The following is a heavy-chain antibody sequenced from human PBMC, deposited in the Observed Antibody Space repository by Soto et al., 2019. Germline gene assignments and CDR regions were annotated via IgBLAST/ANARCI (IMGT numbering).Heavy chain of an antibody. Sequence: EVQLVESGGGLVQPGGSLRLSCEASGFTFRNYDMHWVRQGTGKGLEWVSGISAAGDPDYADSVEGRFTISRENAQNSFFLQMNSLRVGDTAVYYCARNDRDFYGLDVWGQGTTVIGSS. J-gene: IGHJ6*02. CDR2: ISAAGDP. V-gene: IGHV3-13*05. CDR1: GFTFRNYD. CDR3: ARNDRDFYGLDV.